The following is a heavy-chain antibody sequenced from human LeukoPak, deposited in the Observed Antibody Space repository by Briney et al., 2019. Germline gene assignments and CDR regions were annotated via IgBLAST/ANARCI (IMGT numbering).Heavy chain of an antibody. J-gene: IGHJ4*02. Sequence: PETLSLTCAVYGGSFSGYYWSWIRQPPGKGLEWIGEINHSGSTNYNPSLKSRVTISVDTSKNQFSLKLSSVTAADTAVYYCARRRYSGSSQHFDYWGQGTLVTVSS. CDR2: INHSGST. D-gene: IGHD1-26*01. CDR3: ARRRYSGSSQHFDY. CDR1: GGSFSGYY. V-gene: IGHV4-34*01.